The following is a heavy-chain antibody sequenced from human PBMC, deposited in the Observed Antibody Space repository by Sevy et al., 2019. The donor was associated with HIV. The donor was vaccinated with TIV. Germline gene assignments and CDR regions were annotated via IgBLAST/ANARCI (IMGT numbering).Heavy chain of an antibody. Sequence: GGSLRLSCAASGFTFSSFGMHWVRQAPGKGLEWVAVIWNDRSNKHYADSVKGRFTISRDNSKNTLYLQMNSLRAEDTAVYYCASLPNNYYDTSGYSGKDAFDIWGQGTMATVSS. CDR2: IWNDRSNK. J-gene: IGHJ3*02. CDR1: GFTFSSFG. CDR3: ASLPNNYYDTSGYSGKDAFDI. V-gene: IGHV3-33*01. D-gene: IGHD3-22*01.